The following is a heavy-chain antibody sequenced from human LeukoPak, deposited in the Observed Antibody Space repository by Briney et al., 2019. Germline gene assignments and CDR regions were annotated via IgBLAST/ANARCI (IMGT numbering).Heavy chain of an antibody. J-gene: IGHJ5*02. CDR3: ARLVYYGSSGYYYLWFDP. CDR1: GGTFSSYA. V-gene: IGHV1-18*01. CDR2: ISAYNGNT. Sequence: SSVKVSCKASGGTFSSYAISWVRQAPGQGLEWMGWISAYNGNTNYAQKLQGRVTMTTDTSTSTAYMELRSLRSDDTAVYYCARLVYYGSSGYYYLWFDPWGQGTLVTVSS. D-gene: IGHD3-22*01.